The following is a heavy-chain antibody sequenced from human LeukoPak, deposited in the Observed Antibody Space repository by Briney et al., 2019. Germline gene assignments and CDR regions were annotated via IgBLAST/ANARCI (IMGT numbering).Heavy chain of an antibody. CDR2: VNWNGGST. D-gene: IGHD3-3*01. J-gene: IGHJ4*02. V-gene: IGHV3-20*04. Sequence: GGSLRLSCTASGFTFDDSGMSWVRHAPGKGLEWVSSVNWNGGSTGYADSVKGRFTISRDNAKNSLYLQMNSLRAEDTAVYYCARDPEYYDFWSGYSTHFDYWGQGTLVTVSS. CDR1: GFTFDDSG. CDR3: ARDPEYYDFWSGYSTHFDY.